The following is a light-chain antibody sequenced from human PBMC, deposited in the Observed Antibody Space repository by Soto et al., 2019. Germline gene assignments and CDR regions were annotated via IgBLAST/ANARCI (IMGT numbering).Light chain of an antibody. CDR1: QSVSSSY. Sequence: EIVLTQSPGTLSLSPGERATLSCRASQSVSSSYFAWDQQKPGQAPRLLIYGASTRATGIPDRFSGSGSGTHFTFTINSLQPEDVATYFCQQFDDLPPFTFGPGTKVDVK. CDR3: QQFDDLPPFT. CDR2: GAS. V-gene: IGKV3-20*01. J-gene: IGKJ3*01.